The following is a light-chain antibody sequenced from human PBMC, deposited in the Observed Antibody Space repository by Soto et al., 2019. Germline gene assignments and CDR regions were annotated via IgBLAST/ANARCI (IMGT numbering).Light chain of an antibody. V-gene: IGKV1-5*03. J-gene: IGKJ1*01. CDR2: KAS. Sequence: DIQMTQSPSSLSASVGDGVTIXXRASQSISSWLAWYQRKPGKAPKLXIYKASNLESGVPSRFSGSGSGTEFTLTISSLQADDFATYYCRQFNSYSWTFGQGTKVDIK. CDR3: RQFNSYSWT. CDR1: QSISSW.